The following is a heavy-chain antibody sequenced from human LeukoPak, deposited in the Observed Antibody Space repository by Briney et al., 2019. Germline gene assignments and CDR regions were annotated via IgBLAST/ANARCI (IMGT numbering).Heavy chain of an antibody. D-gene: IGHD3-22*01. Sequence: SETLSLTCTVSGGSISSSSYYWGWIRQPPGKGLEWIGSIYYSGSTYYNPSLKSRVTISVDTPKNQFSLKLSSVTAADTAVYYCARHLPSSGYYSYYFDYWGQGTLVTVSS. CDR3: ARHLPSSGYYSYYFDY. CDR1: GGSISSSSYY. CDR2: IYYSGST. V-gene: IGHV4-39*01. J-gene: IGHJ4*02.